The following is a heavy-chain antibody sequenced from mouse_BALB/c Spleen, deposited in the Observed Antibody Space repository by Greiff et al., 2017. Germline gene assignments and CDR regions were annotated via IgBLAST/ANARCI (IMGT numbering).Heavy chain of an antibody. CDR2: IDPANGNT. CDR3: ARPYYYGSSYGGWYFDG. CDR1: GFNIKDTY. D-gene: IGHD1-1*01. V-gene: IGHV14-3*02. Sequence: EVQLQQSGAELVKPGASVKLSCTASGFNIKDTYMHWVKQRPEQGLEWIGRIDPANGNTKYDPKFQGKATITADTSSNTAYLQLSSLTSEDTAVYYCARPYYYGSSYGGWYFDGWGAGTTVTVSS. J-gene: IGHJ1*01.